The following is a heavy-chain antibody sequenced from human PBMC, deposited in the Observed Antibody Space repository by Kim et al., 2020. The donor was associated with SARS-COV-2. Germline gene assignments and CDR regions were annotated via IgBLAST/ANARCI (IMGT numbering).Heavy chain of an antibody. Sequence: VKGRFTISRDNAKNSLYLQMNSLRAEDTAVYYCARDIATYYYDSSGYFDYWGQGTLVTVSS. V-gene: IGHV3-21*01. D-gene: IGHD3-22*01. J-gene: IGHJ4*02. CDR3: ARDIATYYYDSSGYFDY.